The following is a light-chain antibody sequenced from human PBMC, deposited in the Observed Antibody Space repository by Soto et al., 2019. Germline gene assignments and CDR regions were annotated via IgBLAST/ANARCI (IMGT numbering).Light chain of an antibody. J-gene: IGKJ3*01. Sequence: EIVLTQSPGTLSLSPGERATLSCRASQSVSSSYLAWYQQRPGQAPRLLIFGASYRATGIPDRFSGSGSGTDFTFTFSRLEPEDFAVYYCQQYRSSPPEFTFGPGTKV. CDR3: QQYRSSPPEFT. CDR1: QSVSSSY. V-gene: IGKV3-20*01. CDR2: GAS.